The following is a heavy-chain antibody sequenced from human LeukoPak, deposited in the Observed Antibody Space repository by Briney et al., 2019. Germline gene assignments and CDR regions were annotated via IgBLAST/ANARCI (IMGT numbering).Heavy chain of an antibody. CDR1: GYKFTRCW. D-gene: IGHD6-19*01. V-gene: IGHV5-51*01. CDR2: IYPGDSDT. Sequence: GESLKISCKDSGYKFTRCWIGWVRQMPGKGLEWMGIIYPGDSDTRYSPSFQGQVTISADKSISTAYLQWSSLKASDTAMYYCARSRDYSSGWYLIFDYWGQGTLVTVSS. J-gene: IGHJ4*02. CDR3: ARSRDYSSGWYLIFDY.